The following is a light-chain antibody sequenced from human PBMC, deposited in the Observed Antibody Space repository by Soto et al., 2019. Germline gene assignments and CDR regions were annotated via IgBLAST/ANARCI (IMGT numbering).Light chain of an antibody. Sequence: EIVMTQSPATLSVSPGERATLSCRASQSVSSNLAWYQQKPGQAPRLLIYGASTRATAIPARFSGSGSGTDFTLTISRLEPEDFAVYYCQQYGSSPPLTFGGGTKVDIK. V-gene: IGKV3-15*01. CDR3: QQYGSSPPLT. CDR2: GAS. J-gene: IGKJ4*01. CDR1: QSVSSN.